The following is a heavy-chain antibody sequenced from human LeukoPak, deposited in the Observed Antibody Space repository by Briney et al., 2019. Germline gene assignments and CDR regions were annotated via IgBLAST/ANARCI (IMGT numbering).Heavy chain of an antibody. V-gene: IGHV3-9*01. J-gene: IGHJ5*01. CDR2: IQHDSANT. CDR1: GFTFTNHA. Sequence: PGRSLRLSCVPSGFTFTNHAMHWVRQAPGKGLEWVSGIQHDSANTGYSASVKGRFTISRDDAKRTLFLEMNGLRSDDTALYYCAKDRGTGYTYGELDSWGQGTLVSVSS. D-gene: IGHD5-18*01. CDR3: AKDRGTGYTYGELDS.